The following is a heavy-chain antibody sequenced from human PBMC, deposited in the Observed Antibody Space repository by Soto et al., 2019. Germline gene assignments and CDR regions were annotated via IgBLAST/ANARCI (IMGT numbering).Heavy chain of an antibody. CDR2: ISAYNGNT. D-gene: IGHD3-16*01. CDR3: ARKDYPVDY. V-gene: IGHV1-18*01. Sequence: QVQLVQSGAEVKKPGASVKVSCKASGYTFTSYGISWVRQAPGQGLECMGWISAYNGNTNYAQKLQGRVTMTTAISTSPAYLELRRLRSDDTAVYYCARKDYPVDYWGQGTLVTVSS. J-gene: IGHJ4*02. CDR1: GYTFTSYG.